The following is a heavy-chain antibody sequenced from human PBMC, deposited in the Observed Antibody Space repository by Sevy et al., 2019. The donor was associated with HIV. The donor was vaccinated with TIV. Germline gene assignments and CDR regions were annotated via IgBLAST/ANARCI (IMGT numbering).Heavy chain of an antibody. Sequence: GGSLRLSCAASGFTFRDYSMNCVRQAPGQGLEWVASISSASSYRKYGDSVKGRFTISRDNAKNLLYLELNSLRVEDTAVYYCTRVDYDDTSASQYWGQGIPVSVSS. CDR3: TRVDYDDTSASQY. V-gene: IGHV3-21*06. CDR1: GFTFRDYS. CDR2: ISSASSYR. J-gene: IGHJ4*02. D-gene: IGHD3-22*01.